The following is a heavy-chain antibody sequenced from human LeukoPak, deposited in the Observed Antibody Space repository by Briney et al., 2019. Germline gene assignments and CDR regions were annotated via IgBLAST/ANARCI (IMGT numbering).Heavy chain of an antibody. Sequence: SETLSLTCTVSGGSISSYYWRWIRQPPGKGMEWIGYIYYSGSNNYNTSLERGVTIPVDTSKNQFSLKLSSLTAADTAVYYCARAPTGGYYYDSSGYLWGLNWFDPWGQGTLVTVSS. CDR3: ARAPTGGYYYDSSGYLWGLNWFDP. CDR1: GGSISSYY. J-gene: IGHJ5*02. D-gene: IGHD3-22*01. V-gene: IGHV4-59*01. CDR2: IYYSGSN.